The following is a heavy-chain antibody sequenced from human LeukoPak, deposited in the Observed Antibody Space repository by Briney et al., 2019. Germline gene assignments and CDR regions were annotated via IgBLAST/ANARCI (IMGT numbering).Heavy chain of an antibody. J-gene: IGHJ6*03. CDR2: ISWNSGSM. CDR3: AKDLGGNYYYYMDV. V-gene: IGHV3-9*01. CDR1: GFTFDDYA. Sequence: GGSLRLSCAASGFTFDDYAMHWVRQAPGKGLEWVSGISWNSGSMGYADSVKGRFTISRDNAKNSLYLQMNSLRAEDTALYYCAKDLGGNYYYYMDVWGKGTTVTVSS.